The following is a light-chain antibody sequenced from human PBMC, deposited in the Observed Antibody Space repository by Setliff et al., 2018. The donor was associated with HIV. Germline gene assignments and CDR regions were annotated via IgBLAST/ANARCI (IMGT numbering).Light chain of an antibody. CDR3: SSYTTSDTVV. J-gene: IGLJ1*01. CDR2: EVT. CDR1: SSDVGNYNY. V-gene: IGLV2-14*01. Sequence: ALAQPASVSGSPGQSITTACTGTSSDVGNYNYISWFQQHPGKAPKLMIFEVTDRPSGVSNRFSGSKSGNTASLTISGLQAEDEADYYCSSYTTSDTVVFGSGTKVTVL.